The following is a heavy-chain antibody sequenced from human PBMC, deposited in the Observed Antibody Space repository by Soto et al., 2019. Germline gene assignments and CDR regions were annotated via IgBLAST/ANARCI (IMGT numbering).Heavy chain of an antibody. J-gene: IGHJ5*02. CDR2: IYYSWST. D-gene: IGHD6-13*01. CDR3: AKGGASSKWLDA. Sequence: SETLSLTCTVSGGSISSGDYYLSWIRQPPGKGLEWIGYIYYSWSTYYNPSPKSRVTISVDTSKNQFSLNLSSVTAADTAVYYCAKGGASSKWLDAWGQGIRVTVSS. CDR1: GGSISSGDYY. V-gene: IGHV4-30-4*01.